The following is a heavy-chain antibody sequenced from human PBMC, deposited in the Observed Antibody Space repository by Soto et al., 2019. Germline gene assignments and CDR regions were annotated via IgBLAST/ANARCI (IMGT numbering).Heavy chain of an antibody. Sequence: EVLLVESGGGLVQPGGSLTLSCAASRFTFGSYWMNWVRQAPGKGLEWVANIKGDGSEKYYVDSVEGRFTISRDNTKXXXXXXXXXLRVEDTAVYYCAAGFPPDFWGQGTLVTVSS. CDR2: IKGDGSEK. J-gene: IGHJ4*02. CDR3: AAGFPPDF. CDR1: RFTFGSYW. D-gene: IGHD3-10*01. V-gene: IGHV3-7*01.